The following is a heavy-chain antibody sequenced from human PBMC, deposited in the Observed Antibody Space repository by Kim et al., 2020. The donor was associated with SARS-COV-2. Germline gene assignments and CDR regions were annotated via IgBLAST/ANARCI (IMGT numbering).Heavy chain of an antibody. CDR1: GFPFSGAA. CDR3: TRRYFSNDILTDYGLDV. V-gene: IGHV3-73*01. Sequence: GGSLRLSCAASGFPFSGAAMHWVRQASGKGLEWVGRIRSKANTYATAYAASVRGRFTISRDDSKNTAYLQMNSLKTEDTAVYYCTRRYFSNDILTDYGLDVWGQGPTVTVSS. CDR2: IRSKANTYAT. J-gene: IGHJ6*02. D-gene: IGHD3-9*01.